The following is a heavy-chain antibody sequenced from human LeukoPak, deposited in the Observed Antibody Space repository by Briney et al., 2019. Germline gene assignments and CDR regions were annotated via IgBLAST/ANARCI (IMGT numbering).Heavy chain of an antibody. Sequence: SETLSLTCTVSGGSVSSSSYYWGWIRQPPGKGLEWIGSIYYSGGTYYNPSLKSRVTISVDTSKNQFSLRLSSVTAADTAFYFCARRNYYGSGLDHWGQGTLVTVSS. J-gene: IGHJ4*02. CDR1: GGSVSSSSYY. CDR2: IYYSGGT. V-gene: IGHV4-39*01. D-gene: IGHD3-10*01. CDR3: ARRNYYGSGLDH.